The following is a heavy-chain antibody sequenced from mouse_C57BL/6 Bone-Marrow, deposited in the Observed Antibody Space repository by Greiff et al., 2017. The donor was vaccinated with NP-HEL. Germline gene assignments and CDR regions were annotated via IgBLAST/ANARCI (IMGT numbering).Heavy chain of an antibody. CDR2: INPNNGGT. CDR1: GYTFTDYN. D-gene: IGHD1-1*01. V-gene: IGHV1-18*01. Sequence: VQLQQSGPELVKPGASVKIPCKASGYTFTDYNMDWVKQSHGKSLEWIGDINPNNGGTIYNQKFKGKATLTVDKSSSTAYMELRSLTSEDTAVYYCARQMKEYGSSLYYYAMDYWGQGTSVTVSS. CDR3: ARQMKEYGSSLYYYAMDY. J-gene: IGHJ4*01.